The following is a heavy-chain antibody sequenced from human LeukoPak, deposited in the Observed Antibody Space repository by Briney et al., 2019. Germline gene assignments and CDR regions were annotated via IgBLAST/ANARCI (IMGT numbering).Heavy chain of an antibody. V-gene: IGHV3-48*03. CDR2: ISSSGSTI. Sequence: PGGSLRLSCAASGFTFSSYEMNWVRQAPGKGLEWVSYISSSGSTIYYADSVKGRFTISRDNAKNSLYLQMNSLRAEDTALFYCARVPTVAGNNPLNYWGQGTLVTVSS. CDR3: ARVPTVAGNNPLNY. J-gene: IGHJ4*02. CDR1: GFTFSSYE. D-gene: IGHD6-19*01.